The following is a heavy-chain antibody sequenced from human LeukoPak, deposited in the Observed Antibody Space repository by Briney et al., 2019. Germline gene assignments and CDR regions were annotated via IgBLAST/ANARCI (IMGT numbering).Heavy chain of an antibody. Sequence: ASVKVSCKASGYTFTSYGISWVRQAPGQGLEWMGWISAYNGNTNYAQKLQGRVTMTTDTSTSTAYMELRSLSSDDTAVYYCARDLKSAAAGRDYYYYGMDVWGQGTTVTVSS. D-gene: IGHD6-13*01. J-gene: IGHJ6*02. CDR1: GYTFTSYG. CDR2: ISAYNGNT. CDR3: ARDLKSAAAGRDYYYYGMDV. V-gene: IGHV1-18*01.